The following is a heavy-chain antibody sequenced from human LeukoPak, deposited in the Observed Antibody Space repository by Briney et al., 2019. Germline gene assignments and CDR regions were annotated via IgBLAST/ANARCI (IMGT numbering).Heavy chain of an antibody. Sequence: PSETLSLTCAVYGGSFSGYYWSWIRQPPGKGLEWIGEINHSGSTNYNPSLKSRVTISVDTSKNRFSLKLSSVTAADTAVYYCARQDVVVPAASFDYWGQGTLVTVSS. V-gene: IGHV4-34*01. J-gene: IGHJ4*02. CDR2: INHSGST. D-gene: IGHD2-2*01. CDR3: ARQDVVVPAASFDY. CDR1: GGSFSGYY.